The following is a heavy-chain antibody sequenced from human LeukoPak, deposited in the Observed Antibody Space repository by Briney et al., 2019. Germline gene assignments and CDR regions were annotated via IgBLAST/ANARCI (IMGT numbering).Heavy chain of an antibody. CDR1: GGSFSGYY. J-gene: IGHJ5*02. D-gene: IGHD3-3*01. Sequence: SETLSLTCAVYGGSFSGYYWSWIRQPPGKGLEWIGEINHSESTNYNPSLKSRVTISVDTSKNQFSLKLSSVTAADTAVYYCARRSGITIFGVVIGGNWFDPWGQGTLVTVSS. CDR2: INHSEST. CDR3: ARRSGITIFGVVIGGNWFDP. V-gene: IGHV4-34*01.